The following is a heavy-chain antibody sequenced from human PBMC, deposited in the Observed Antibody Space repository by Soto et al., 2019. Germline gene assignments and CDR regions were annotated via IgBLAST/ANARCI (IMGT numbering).Heavy chain of an antibody. V-gene: IGHV3-48*01. J-gene: IGHJ4*02. CDR3: VRDAGSLGY. CDR1: GFTFSSYS. D-gene: IGHD3-10*01. Sequence: GGSLRLSCVVSGFTFSSYSMDWVRQAPGKGLEWVSYITSGSSTLHYADSVKGRFTIARDNAKNSVFLQMNSLRVEDTAVYYCVRDAGSLGYWGQGTLVTVSS. CDR2: ITSGSSTL.